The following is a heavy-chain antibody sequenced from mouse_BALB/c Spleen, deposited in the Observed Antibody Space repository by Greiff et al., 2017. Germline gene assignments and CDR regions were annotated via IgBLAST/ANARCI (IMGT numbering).Heavy chain of an antibody. CDR3: APYDYGFAY. Sequence: VMLVESGAELARPGASVKLSCKASGYTFTSYWMQWVKQRPGQGLEWIGAIYPGDGDTRYTQKFKGKATLTADKSSSTAYMQLSSLASEDSAVYYCAPYDYGFAYWGQGTLVTVSA. V-gene: IGHV1-87*01. CDR2: IYPGDGDT. CDR1: GYTFTSYW. J-gene: IGHJ3*01. D-gene: IGHD2-4*01.